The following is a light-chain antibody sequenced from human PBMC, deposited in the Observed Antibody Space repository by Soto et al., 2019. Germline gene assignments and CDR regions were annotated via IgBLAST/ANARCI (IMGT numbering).Light chain of an antibody. CDR1: QSVGNN. CDR3: QQYGDWPLT. Sequence: EIVVTQSPATLSVSPGERATLSCRASQSVGNNFAWYQQKPGQAPRLLIFATSTRATGVPARFSGSGSGTEFPHTISSLQSEDFAVYYCQQYGDWPLTFGGGAKVEIE. V-gene: IGKV3-15*01. CDR2: ATS. J-gene: IGKJ4*01.